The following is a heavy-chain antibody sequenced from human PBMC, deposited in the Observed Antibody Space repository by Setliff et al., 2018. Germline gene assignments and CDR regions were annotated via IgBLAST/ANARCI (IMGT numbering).Heavy chain of an antibody. J-gene: IGHJ4*02. V-gene: IGHV1-46*01. D-gene: IGHD6-25*01. CDR3: ARAGLAAAGRKGVFDH. Sequence: ASVKVSCMTSGYSFTSHYMHWVRQAPGQGLEWMGIINPGGLSSSSTQKFEGRVTMTRDTSTSTVYMELNSLTSDDTAVYYCARAGLAAAGRKGVFDHWGLGTLVTVSS. CDR1: GYSFTSHY. CDR2: INPGGLSS.